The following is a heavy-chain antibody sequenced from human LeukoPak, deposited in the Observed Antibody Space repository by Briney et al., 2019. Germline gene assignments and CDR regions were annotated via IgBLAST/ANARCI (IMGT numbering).Heavy chain of an antibody. CDR2: INPNNGGT. J-gene: IGHJ4*02. V-gene: IGHV1-2*02. CDR1: GYTFTCYY. CDR3: ARGRGTTSANFDY. Sequence: ASVKVSCKASGYTFTCYYMHRVRQAPGQGLEWMGWINPNNGGTNYAQKFQGRVTMTRDTSISTAYMELSRLTSDDTAVYYCARGRGTTSANFDYWGQGNLVTVSS. D-gene: IGHD2-2*01.